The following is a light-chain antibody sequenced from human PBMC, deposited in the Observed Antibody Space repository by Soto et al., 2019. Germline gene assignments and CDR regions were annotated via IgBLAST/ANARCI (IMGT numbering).Light chain of an antibody. J-gene: IGKJ1*01. V-gene: IGKV1-17*01. CDR2: DAS. CDR3: QQLNNYPRT. CDR1: QGIRND. Sequence: IQRTQSKSSLSSSDGDRVTITCRASQGIRNDLGWYQQKPGKAPKLLIYDASSLESGVPSRFSGSGSGTEFTLTITSLQPEDFATYYCQQLNNYPRTFGQGAKVDIK.